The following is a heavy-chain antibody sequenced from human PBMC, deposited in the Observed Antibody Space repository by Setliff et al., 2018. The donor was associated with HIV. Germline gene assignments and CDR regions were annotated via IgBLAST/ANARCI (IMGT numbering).Heavy chain of an antibody. CDR2: LNPSEGTT. Sequence: GASVKVSCKASGYTFTTYYIHWVRQAPGQGLEWMGILNPSEGTTSFAQKFQGRVTMTRDTSTSTVYMDLSSLRADDTAVYYCARTDYGGNSGGNYFDYWGQGSLVTVSS. V-gene: IGHV1-46*01. J-gene: IGHJ4*02. CDR3: ARTDYGGNSGGNYFDY. D-gene: IGHD4-17*01. CDR1: GYTFTTYY.